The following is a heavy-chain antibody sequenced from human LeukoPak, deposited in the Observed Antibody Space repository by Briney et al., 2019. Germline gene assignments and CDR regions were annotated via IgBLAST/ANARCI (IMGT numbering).Heavy chain of an antibody. CDR1: GFTFSSYA. V-gene: IGHV3-30-3*01. D-gene: IGHD1-14*01. CDR2: ISYDGSNK. Sequence: GGSLRLSCAASGFTFSSYAMHWVHQAPGKGLEWVAVISYDGSNKYYADSVKGRFTISRDNSKNTLYLQMNSLRAEDTAVYYCARDSPESWFDPWGQGTLVTVSS. J-gene: IGHJ5*02. CDR3: ARDSPESWFDP.